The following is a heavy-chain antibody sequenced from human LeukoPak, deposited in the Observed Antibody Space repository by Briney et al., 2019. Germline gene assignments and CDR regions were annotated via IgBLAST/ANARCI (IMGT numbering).Heavy chain of an antibody. J-gene: IGHJ4*02. CDR2: INHSGST. CDR1: GGSFSGYY. V-gene: IGHV4-34*01. CDR3: ARRAVQQLGGFDY. D-gene: IGHD6-13*01. Sequence: SETLSLTCAVYGGSFSGYYWSWIRQPPGKGLEWIGEINHSGSTNYNPSLKSRVTISVDTSKNQFSLKLSSVTAADTAVYYCARRAVQQLGGFDYWGQGTLVTVSS.